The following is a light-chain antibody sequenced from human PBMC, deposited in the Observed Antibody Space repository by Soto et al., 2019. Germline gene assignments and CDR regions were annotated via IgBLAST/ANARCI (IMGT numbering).Light chain of an antibody. Sequence: EIVLTQSPGTLSLSPGERATLSRRASQSVSSSYLAWYQQKPGQAPRLLIYGASSRATGIPDRFGGSGSGTDFTLTISRLEPEDFAVYYCQQYGSSPWTFGQGTKVEIK. V-gene: IGKV3-20*01. CDR3: QQYGSSPWT. CDR2: GAS. CDR1: QSVSSSY. J-gene: IGKJ1*01.